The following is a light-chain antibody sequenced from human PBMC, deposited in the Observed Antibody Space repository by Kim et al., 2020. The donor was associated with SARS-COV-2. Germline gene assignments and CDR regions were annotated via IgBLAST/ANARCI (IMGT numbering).Light chain of an antibody. Sequence: EIVMTQSPATPSVSPGDRVTLSCRASQSVSSNLAWYQQKPGQAPRLLIYGASTRATGIPATFSGSGSGTEFTLDISSLQSEDFAVYYCQQYDKWPPVTFGGGTKVDIK. CDR1: QSVSSN. J-gene: IGKJ4*01. CDR3: QQYDKWPPVT. V-gene: IGKV3-15*01. CDR2: GAS.